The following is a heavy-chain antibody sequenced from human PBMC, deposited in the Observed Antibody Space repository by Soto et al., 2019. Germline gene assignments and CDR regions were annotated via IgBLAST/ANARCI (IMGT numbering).Heavy chain of an antibody. CDR1: GYTFTSYD. J-gene: IGHJ6*02. CDR3: VSPGWAYQKAGRYYYGMDV. CDR2: MNPNSGNT. V-gene: IGHV1-8*01. Sequence: QVQLVQSGAEVKKPGASVKVSCKASGYTFTSYDINWVRQATGQGLEWMGWMNPNSGNTGYAQKFQGRVTMTRNTSISTAYMELSSLRSEDTAVYYCVSPGWAYQKAGRYYYGMDVWGQGTTVTVSS. D-gene: IGHD2-2*01.